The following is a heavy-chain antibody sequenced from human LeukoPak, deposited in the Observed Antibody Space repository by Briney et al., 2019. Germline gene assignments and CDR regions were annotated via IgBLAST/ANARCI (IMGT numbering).Heavy chain of an antibody. J-gene: IGHJ2*01. CDR2: IYYTGST. Sequence: PSETLSLTCTVSGGSIRSGDSYWTWIRQHPGKGLEWIGYIYYTGSTYYNPSLKSRETISVDTSKNQFSLKLSSVTAADTAVYYCARAVGYDILTGYNRGWFFDLWGLGTLVTVSS. D-gene: IGHD3-9*01. V-gene: IGHV4-31*03. CDR3: ARAVGYDILTGYNRGWFFDL. CDR1: GGSIRSGDSY.